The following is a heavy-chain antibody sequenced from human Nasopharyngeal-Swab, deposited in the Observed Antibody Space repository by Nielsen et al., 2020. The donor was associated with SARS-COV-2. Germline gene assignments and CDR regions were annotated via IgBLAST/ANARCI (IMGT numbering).Heavy chain of an antibody. CDR3: ARGAFGLGHSWFDP. CDR2: MNPKSGDV. J-gene: IGHJ5*02. Sequence: ASVKVSCKSSGYTFSRHDINWVRQATGQGLEWMGWMNPKSGDVGYAQKFQGRVTMTRNTSTTTAYMELSSLRHEDTAVYYCARGAFGLGHSWFDPWGQGTLVTVSS. D-gene: IGHD3/OR15-3a*01. CDR1: GYTFSRHD. V-gene: IGHV1-8*01.